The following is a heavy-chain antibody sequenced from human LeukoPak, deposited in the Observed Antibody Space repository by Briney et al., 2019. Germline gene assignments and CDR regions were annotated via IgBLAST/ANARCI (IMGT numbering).Heavy chain of an antibody. Sequence: GASVKVSCKASGYTFTSYDVNWVRQATGQGLEWMGWMNPNSGNTGYAQKFQGGVTMTRNTSISTAYMELSSLRSEDTAVYYCARVPLRRADFWSGLHPIMDVWGKGTTVTVSS. D-gene: IGHD3-3*01. J-gene: IGHJ6*03. CDR2: MNPNSGNT. CDR3: ARVPLRRADFWSGLHPIMDV. V-gene: IGHV1-8*01. CDR1: GYTFTSYD.